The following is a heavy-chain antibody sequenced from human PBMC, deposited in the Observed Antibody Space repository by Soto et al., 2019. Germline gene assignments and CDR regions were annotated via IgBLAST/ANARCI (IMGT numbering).Heavy chain of an antibody. V-gene: IGHV1-69*13. CDR3: ARWSKEGYSGSYYVAAAFDI. D-gene: IGHD1-26*01. J-gene: IGHJ3*02. CDR1: GGTFSSYA. CDR2: IIPIFGTA. Sequence: SVKVSCKASGGTFSSYAISWVRQAPGQGLEWMGGIIPIFGTANYAQKFQGRVTITADESTSTAYMELSSLRSEDTAVYYCARWSKEGYSGSYYVAAAFDIWGQGTMVT.